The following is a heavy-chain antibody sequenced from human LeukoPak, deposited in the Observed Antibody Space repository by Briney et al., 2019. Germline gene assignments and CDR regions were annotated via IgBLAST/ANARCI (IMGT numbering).Heavy chain of an antibody. CDR1: GFTFDDYD. Sequence: GGSLRLSCAASGFTFDDYDMHWVRQAPGKGLEWVSGISWNSNTKGYADSVKGRFTISRDNAKHSLYLQMDSLRPEDTALYYCAKDIVGSAMTGIDYWGQGTLVTVSS. CDR2: ISWNSNTK. V-gene: IGHV3-9*01. CDR3: AKDIVGSAMTGIDY. J-gene: IGHJ4*02. D-gene: IGHD1-1*01.